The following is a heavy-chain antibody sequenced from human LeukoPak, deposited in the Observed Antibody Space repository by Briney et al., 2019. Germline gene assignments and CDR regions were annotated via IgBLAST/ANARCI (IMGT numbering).Heavy chain of an antibody. D-gene: IGHD3-10*01. Sequence: GASVKVSCKASGYTFTSYDINWVRQATGQGLEWMGWMNPNSGNTGYAQKFQGRATMTRNTSISTAYMELSSLKSEDTAVYYCARTMIRARSGSWFDPWGQGTLVTVSS. CDR1: GYTFTSYD. V-gene: IGHV1-8*01. J-gene: IGHJ5*02. CDR3: ARTMIRARSGSWFDP. CDR2: MNPNSGNT.